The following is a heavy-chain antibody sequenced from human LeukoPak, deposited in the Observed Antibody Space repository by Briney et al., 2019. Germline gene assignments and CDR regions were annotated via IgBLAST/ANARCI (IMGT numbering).Heavy chain of an antibody. J-gene: IGHJ4*02. D-gene: IGHD6-13*01. Sequence: GGSLRLSCVASGFTFNTYVMSWVRQAPGKGLEWVATITGGGITYYADLVKRRFTVSRDNSRNTLFLQMDSLRAEDTAVYYCARDDSSSWLFDYWGQGTLVTVSS. CDR1: GFTFNTYV. V-gene: IGHV3-23*01. CDR2: ITGGGIT. CDR3: ARDDSSSWLFDY.